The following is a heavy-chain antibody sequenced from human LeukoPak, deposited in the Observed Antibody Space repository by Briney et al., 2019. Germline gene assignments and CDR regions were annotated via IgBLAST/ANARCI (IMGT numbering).Heavy chain of an antibody. CDR3: ARCLGGRCDYFDY. CDR1: GGSISSYY. V-gene: IGHV4-59*08. D-gene: IGHD3-16*01. Sequence: SETLSLTCTVSGGSISSYYWSWIRQPPGKGLEWIGYIYYSGSTNYNPSLKSRVTISVDTSKNQFSLKLSSVTAADTAVYYCARCLGGRCDYFDYWGQGTLVTVSS. CDR2: IYYSGST. J-gene: IGHJ4*02.